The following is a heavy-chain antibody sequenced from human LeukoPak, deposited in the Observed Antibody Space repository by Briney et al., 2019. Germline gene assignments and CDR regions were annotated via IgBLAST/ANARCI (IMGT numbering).Heavy chain of an antibody. D-gene: IGHD5-18*01. J-gene: IGHJ4*02. CDR2: IIPIFGTA. V-gene: IGHV1-69*01. CDR1: GGTFSIYA. CDR3: AMGGYSYGYDY. Sequence: ASVNVSCKASGGTFSIYAISWVRQAPGQGLELMGGIIPIFGTANYAQKFQGRVTITADESTSTAYMELSSLRSEDTAVYYCAMGGYSYGYDYWGQGTLVTVSS.